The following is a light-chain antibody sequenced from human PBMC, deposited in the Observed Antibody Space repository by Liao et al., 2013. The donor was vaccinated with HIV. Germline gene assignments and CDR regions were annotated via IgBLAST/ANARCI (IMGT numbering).Light chain of an antibody. Sequence: SYVLTQPSSLSVAPGKTARMTCGGNSIGSKSVHWYQQKPGQAPVLVISHDTDRPSGIPERISGSNSGNTATLTIIRVEAGDEADYYCHVWDSSSHHVVFGGGTKLTVL. V-gene: IGLV3-21*04. CDR1: SIGSKS. J-gene: IGLJ2*01. CDR2: HDT. CDR3: HVWDSSSHHVV.